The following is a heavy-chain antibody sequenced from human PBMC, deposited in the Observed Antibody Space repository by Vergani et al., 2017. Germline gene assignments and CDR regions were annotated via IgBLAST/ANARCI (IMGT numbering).Heavy chain of an antibody. CDR1: GYTFTGYY. Sequence: QVQLVQSGAEVKKPGASVKVSCKASGYTFTGYYMHWVRQAHGQGLEWMGWINPNSGGTNYAQKFKGRVTMTRDTSISTAYMELRRLRSDNTAVYYFARVCTKEGITMIVVVYSYWGQGTLVTVSS. D-gene: IGHD3-22*01. J-gene: IGHJ4*02. V-gene: IGHV1-2*02. CDR2: INPNSGGT. CDR3: ARVCTKEGITMIVVVYSY.